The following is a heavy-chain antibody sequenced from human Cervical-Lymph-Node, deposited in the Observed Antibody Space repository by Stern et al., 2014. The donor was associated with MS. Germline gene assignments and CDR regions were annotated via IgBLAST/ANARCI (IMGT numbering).Heavy chain of an antibody. D-gene: IGHD2-21*02. Sequence: QVQLVQSGAEVKKPGSSVKVSCKASGGPFSSYAIRWVRQAPGQGLEWVGGIIPIFGTAKYAQKVPGSVTLTADGSTSTAYMELSSLRSEDTAVYYCARGGAYCGGDCYTGAHYYYYGMDVWGQGTTVTVSS. CDR1: GGPFSSYA. CDR3: ARGGAYCGGDCYTGAHYYYYGMDV. CDR2: IIPIFGTA. J-gene: IGHJ6*02. V-gene: IGHV1-69*01.